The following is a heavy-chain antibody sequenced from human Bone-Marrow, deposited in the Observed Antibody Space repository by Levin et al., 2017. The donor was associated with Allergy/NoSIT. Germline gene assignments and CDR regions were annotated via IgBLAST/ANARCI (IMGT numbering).Heavy chain of an antibody. D-gene: IGHD3-10*01. CDR2: ISGSGAST. J-gene: IGHJ4*02. V-gene: IGHV3-23*01. CDR1: GFLFDSYG. Sequence: GGSLRLSCAASGFLFDSYGMSWVRQAPGKGLEWVSAISGSGASTYYADSVKGRFTISRDNSKNTLSLQVNNLRAEDTAVYYCAKYNYGSGSYILNGFFDYWGQGTLVTVSS. CDR3: AKYNYGSGSYILNGFFDY.